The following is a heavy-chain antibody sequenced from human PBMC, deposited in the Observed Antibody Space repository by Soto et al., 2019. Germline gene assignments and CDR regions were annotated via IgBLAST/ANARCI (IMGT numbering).Heavy chain of an antibody. J-gene: IGHJ4*02. CDR3: ARGLGRPPPPPEWELLDY. V-gene: IGHV4-34*01. CDR1: GGSFSGYY. D-gene: IGHD1-26*01. CDR2: INHSGST. Sequence: SETLSLTCAVYGGSFSGYYWSWIRQPPGKGLEWIGEINHSGSTNYNPSLKSRVTISVDTSKNQFSLKLSSVTAADTAVYYFARGLGRPPPPPEWELLDYWGQGTLVTVSS.